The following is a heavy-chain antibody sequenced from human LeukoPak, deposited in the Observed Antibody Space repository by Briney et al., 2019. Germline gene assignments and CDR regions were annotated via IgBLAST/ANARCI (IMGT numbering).Heavy chain of an antibody. D-gene: IGHD1-7*01. CDR3: ARASKVDWNYVFDY. V-gene: IGHV1-2*06. CDR1: GYTFTGYY. Sequence: ASVKVSCKASGYTFTGYYMHWVRQAPGQGLEWMGRINPNSGGTNYAQKFQGRVTMTRDTSISTAYMELSRLRSDDTAVYYCARASKVDWNYVFDYWGQGTLVTVSS. CDR2: INPNSGGT. J-gene: IGHJ4*02.